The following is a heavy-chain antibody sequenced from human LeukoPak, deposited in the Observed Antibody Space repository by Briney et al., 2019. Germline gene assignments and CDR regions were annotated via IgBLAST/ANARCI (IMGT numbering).Heavy chain of an antibody. D-gene: IGHD3-22*01. Sequence: SETLSLTCTVSGGSISSYYWSWIRRPPGKGLEWIGYIYYSGSTNYNPSLKSRVTISVDTSKNQFSLKLSSVTAADTAVYYCARGTGTVRYYYDSSGYPKHFDYWGQGTLVTVSS. J-gene: IGHJ4*02. CDR3: ARGTGTVRYYYDSSGYPKHFDY. V-gene: IGHV4-59*01. CDR2: IYYSGST. CDR1: GGSISSYY.